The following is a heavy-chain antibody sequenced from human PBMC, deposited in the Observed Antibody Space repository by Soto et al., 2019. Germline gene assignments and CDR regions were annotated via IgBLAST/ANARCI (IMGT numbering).Heavy chain of an antibody. D-gene: IGHD3-3*01. Sequence: PGGSLRLSCAASGFTFSNYWMSWVRQAPGKGLEWVANIKQDGSESYFVDSVKGRFTISRDNTENSLYLQMNSLRGDDTAVYYCARGGTIFRVVTRLYHYYYMDVWGRGTTVTVSS. J-gene: IGHJ6*03. CDR2: IKQDGSES. CDR3: ARGGTIFRVVTRLYHYYYMDV. V-gene: IGHV3-7*01. CDR1: GFTFSNYW.